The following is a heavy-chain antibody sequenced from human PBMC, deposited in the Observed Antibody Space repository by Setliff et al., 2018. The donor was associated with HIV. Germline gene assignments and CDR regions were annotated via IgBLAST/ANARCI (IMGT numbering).Heavy chain of an antibody. V-gene: IGHV1-46*01. CDR1: GYTFTGYY. Sequence: ASVKVSCKASGYTFTGYYMHWVRRAPGQGLEWMGGIIPLFGTANYAQKFQGRVTMTSDTSTSTVYMELSSLRSEDSAVYYCASSRSRVPYYGLDVWGQGTTVTVSS. CDR2: IIPLFGTA. D-gene: IGHD2-2*01. J-gene: IGHJ6*02. CDR3: ASSRSRVPYYGLDV.